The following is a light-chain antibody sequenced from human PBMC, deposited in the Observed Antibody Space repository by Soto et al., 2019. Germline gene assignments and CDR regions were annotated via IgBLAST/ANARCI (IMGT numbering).Light chain of an antibody. J-gene: IGKJ1*01. CDR1: LSLLNTSNSKNN. CDR3: QHYSDNAWT. Sequence: DIVMTQSPDSLAVSLGERATINCKSSLSLLNTSNSKNNLAWYQQKPGQPPKLLIYWASTRESGVPDRFSGSGSGTDFTLTISRLHAEDVAFYYCQHYSDNAWTFGQGTKVEVK. CDR2: WAS. V-gene: IGKV4-1*01.